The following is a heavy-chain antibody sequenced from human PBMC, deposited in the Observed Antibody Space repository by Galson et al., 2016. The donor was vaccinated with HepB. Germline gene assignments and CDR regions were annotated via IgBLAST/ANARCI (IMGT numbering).Heavy chain of an antibody. CDR1: GFTLSDYS. Sequence: SLGLSCAASGFTLSDYSMDWVRQAPEKGLEWVSSISSTSNYVFYADSVKGRFTISRDNAKNFLYLRMDNLRPEDTALYYCAKADNRFVPIAELPFWGQGTMVTVSS. D-gene: IGHD2-2*01. V-gene: IGHV3-21*04. CDR2: ISSTSNYV. CDR3: AKADNRFVPIAELPF. J-gene: IGHJ3*01.